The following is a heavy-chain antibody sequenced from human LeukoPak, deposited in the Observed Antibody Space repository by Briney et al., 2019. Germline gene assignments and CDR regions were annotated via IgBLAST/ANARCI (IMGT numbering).Heavy chain of an antibody. CDR3: ARDTIDSSGYYYVY. V-gene: IGHV3-74*01. CDR1: GFTFSNYM. Sequence: GGSLRLSCAASGFTFSNYMMHWVRQAPGKGLVWVSRIKSDGITITYADSVKGRFTISRDNSKNTLYLQMNSLRAEDTAVYYCARDTIDSSGYYYVYWGQGTLVTVSS. D-gene: IGHD3-22*01. CDR2: IKSDGITI. J-gene: IGHJ4*02.